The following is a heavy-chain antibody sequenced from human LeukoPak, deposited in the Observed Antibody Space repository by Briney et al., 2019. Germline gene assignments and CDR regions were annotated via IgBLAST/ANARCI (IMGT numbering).Heavy chain of an antibody. CDR2: ISSSGNTI. CDR1: GFIFSSYE. Sequence: GGSLRLSCASSGFIFSSYEVNWVRQAPGKGLEWVSYISSSGNTIYYADSVKGRFTISRDNSKNTLYLQMNSLRAEDTAVYYCAKDSNWNYYFDYWGQGTLVTVSS. D-gene: IGHD1-7*01. CDR3: AKDSNWNYYFDY. V-gene: IGHV3-48*03. J-gene: IGHJ4*02.